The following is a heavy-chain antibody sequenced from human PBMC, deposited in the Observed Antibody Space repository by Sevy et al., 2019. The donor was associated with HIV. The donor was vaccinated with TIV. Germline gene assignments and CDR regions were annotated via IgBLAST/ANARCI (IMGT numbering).Heavy chain of an antibody. CDR2: INHSGST. Sequence: SETLSLTRAVYVGSFSNYYWTWIRQPPGKGLEWIGEINHSGSTNYNPSLKSRVTMSVDTSKNQFSLKLSSVTAADTAIYYCARGGERVIPSPVLGLGPWTKYWYFDLWGRGTLVTVSS. CDR3: ARGGERVIPSPVLGLGPWTKYWYFDL. V-gene: IGHV4-34*01. J-gene: IGHJ2*01. D-gene: IGHD3-16*02. CDR1: VGSFSNYY.